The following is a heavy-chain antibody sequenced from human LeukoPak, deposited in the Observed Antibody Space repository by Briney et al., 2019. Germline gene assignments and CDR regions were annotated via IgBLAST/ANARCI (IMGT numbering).Heavy chain of an antibody. V-gene: IGHV4-39*07. Sequence: PSETLSLTCTVSGGSISSSSYYWGWIRQPPGKGLEWIGSIYYTGSTSYNPSLKSRVTISVQTSKNQFSLKLSSVTAADTAVYYCARGLNRNDYGDYGYWGQGTLVTVSS. CDR2: IYYTGST. CDR3: ARGLNRNDYGDYGY. J-gene: IGHJ4*02. CDR1: GGSISSSSYY. D-gene: IGHD4-17*01.